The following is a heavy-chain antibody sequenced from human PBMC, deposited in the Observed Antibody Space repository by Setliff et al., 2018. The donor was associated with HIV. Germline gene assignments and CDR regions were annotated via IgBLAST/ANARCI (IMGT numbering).Heavy chain of an antibody. CDR1: GGTFSSYA. CDR3: ARGGWELVSCYDY. V-gene: IGHV1-69*13. J-gene: IGHJ4*02. Sequence: SVKVSCKASGGTFSSYAISWVRQAPGQGLEWMGGIIPIFGTGNYAQKFQGRVTITADESTSTAYMELSSLRSEDTAVYYCARGGWELVSCYDYWGQGTLVTVSS. CDR2: IIPIFGTG. D-gene: IGHD1-26*01.